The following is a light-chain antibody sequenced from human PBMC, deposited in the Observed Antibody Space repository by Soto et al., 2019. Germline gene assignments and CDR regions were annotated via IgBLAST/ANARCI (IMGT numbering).Light chain of an antibody. V-gene: IGKV3-20*01. CDR2: GAS. J-gene: IGKJ2*03. CDR1: QSVSSSY. Sequence: EIVLTQSPGTLSLSPGERATLSCRASQSVSSSYLAWYQQKPGQAPRLLIYGASSRATGIPDRFSGSGSGTEFTLSISRLEPEVFAVYCWQHYGSSLAYSFGQGTELEIK. CDR3: QHYGSSLAYS.